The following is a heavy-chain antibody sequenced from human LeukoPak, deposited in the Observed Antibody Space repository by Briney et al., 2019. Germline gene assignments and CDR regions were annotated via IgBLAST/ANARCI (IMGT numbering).Heavy chain of an antibody. D-gene: IGHD3-9*01. V-gene: IGHV3-21*01. CDR3: ASCPDFDFHNAFDI. CDR1: GFTFSSYS. CDR2: ISSSSSYI. Sequence: GGSLRLSCAASGFTFSSYSMHWVRQAPGKGLEWVSSISSSSSYIYYADSVKGRFTISRDNAKNSLYLQMNSLRAEDTAVYYCASCPDFDFHNAFDIWGQGTMVTVS. J-gene: IGHJ3*02.